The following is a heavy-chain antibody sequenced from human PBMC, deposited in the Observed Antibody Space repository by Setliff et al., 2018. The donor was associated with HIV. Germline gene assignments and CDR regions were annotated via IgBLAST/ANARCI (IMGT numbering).Heavy chain of an antibody. V-gene: IGHV3-72*01. Sequence: GGSLRLSCATSGFILSDYYMDWVRQAPGKGLEWVGRTRNKAYGYISEYAASVQGRFTISRDTSKDSLFLQMNNLKTEDTAVYYCLLYCSGTSCHLPDVWGQGTTVTVSS. CDR3: LLYCSGTSCHLPDV. CDR1: GFILSDYY. J-gene: IGHJ6*02. CDR2: TRNKAYGYIS. D-gene: IGHD2-2*01.